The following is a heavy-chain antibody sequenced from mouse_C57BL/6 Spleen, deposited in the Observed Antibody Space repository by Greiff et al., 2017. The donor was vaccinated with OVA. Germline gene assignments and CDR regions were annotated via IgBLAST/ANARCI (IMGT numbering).Heavy chain of an antibody. CDR3: ARDNQGWFAY. Sequence: QVQLQQPGAELVRPGSSVKLSCKASGYTFTSYWMHWVKQRPIQGLEWIGNIDPSDSETHYNQKFKDKATLTVVKSSSTAYMQLSSLTSEDSAVYYCARDNQGWFAYWGQGTLVTVSA. J-gene: IGHJ3*01. CDR2: IDPSDSET. CDR1: GYTFTSYW. D-gene: IGHD1-3*01. V-gene: IGHV1-52*01.